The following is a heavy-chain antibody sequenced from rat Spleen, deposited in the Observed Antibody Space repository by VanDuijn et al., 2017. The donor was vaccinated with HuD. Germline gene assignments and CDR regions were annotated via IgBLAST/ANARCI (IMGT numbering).Heavy chain of an antibody. D-gene: IGHD1-2*01. CDR1: GLSLPSNG. Sequence: QVQLKESGPGLVQPSQTLSLTCTVSGLSLPSNGVSWVRQPPGKGLEWIAAISSGGSTYYNSGLKSRLSISRDTSKSQVFLKMNNLQTEDTAMYFCARSDYSSPYYFDYWGQGVMVTVSS. J-gene: IGHJ2*01. CDR2: ISSGGST. V-gene: IGHV2S12*01. CDR3: ARSDYSSPYYFDY.